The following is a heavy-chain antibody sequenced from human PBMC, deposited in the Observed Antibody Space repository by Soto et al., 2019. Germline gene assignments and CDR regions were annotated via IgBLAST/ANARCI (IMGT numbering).Heavy chain of an antibody. CDR2: INPSGGST. Sequence: QVQLVQSGAEVKKPGASVKVSCKASGYTFTSYYMHWGRQAPGQGLEWMGIINPSGGSTSYAQKFQGRVTMTMDTSTSTVYLELSSLRSEDTAVYYCARGSGQSTLFDPWGQGTLVTVSS. D-gene: IGHD6-19*01. CDR3: ARGSGQSTLFDP. V-gene: IGHV1-46*01. J-gene: IGHJ5*02. CDR1: GYTFTSYY.